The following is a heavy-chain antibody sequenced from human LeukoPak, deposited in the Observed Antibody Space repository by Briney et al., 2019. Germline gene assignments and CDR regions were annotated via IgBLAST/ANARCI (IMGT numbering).Heavy chain of an antibody. CDR3: ARGLRGGY. Sequence: PSETLSLTCAVYGGSFSGYYWSWIRKPPGKGLEWIGEINPSGGTNYNPSLKSRVTISVDTSKNQFSLKLSSVTAADTAVYYCARGLRGGYWGQGTLVTVSS. V-gene: IGHV4-34*01. CDR2: INPSGGT. CDR1: GGSFSGYY. J-gene: IGHJ4*02. D-gene: IGHD5-12*01.